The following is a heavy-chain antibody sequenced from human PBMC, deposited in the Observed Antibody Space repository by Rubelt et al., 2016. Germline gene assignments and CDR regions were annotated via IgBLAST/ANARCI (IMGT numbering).Heavy chain of an antibody. CDR2: ISGGGRT. V-gene: IGHV3-66*01. CDR1: GLSVSTNY. CDR3: AVGYSPPLYSSAEAKFDY. D-gene: IGHD6-19*01. Sequence: EVQLVESGGGLVQPGGSLRLTCEASGLSVSTNYMTWVRQAPGKGLEWVSIISGGGRTYYADSVKGRFTISRDNFENTTYLQMNSLRTEDTAVYYGAVGYSPPLYSSAEAKFDYWGQGTLVTVSS. J-gene: IGHJ4*02.